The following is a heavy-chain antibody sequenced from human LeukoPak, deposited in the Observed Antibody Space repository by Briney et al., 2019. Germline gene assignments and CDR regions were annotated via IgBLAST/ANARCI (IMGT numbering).Heavy chain of an antibody. CDR1: GYTFTGYY. CDR2: INPNSGGT. CDR3: ARGYSSSWYSHYYYYYYMDV. J-gene: IGHJ6*03. Sequence: ASVKVSCKASGYTFTGYYMHWVRQAPGQGLEWMGWINPNSGGTNYAQKFQGRVTMTRNTSISTAYMELSSLRSEDTAVYYCARGYSSSWYSHYYYYYYMDVWGKGTTVTISS. V-gene: IGHV1-2*02. D-gene: IGHD6-13*01.